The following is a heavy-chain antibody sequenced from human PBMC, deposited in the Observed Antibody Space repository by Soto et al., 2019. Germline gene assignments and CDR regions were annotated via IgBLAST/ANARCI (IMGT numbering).Heavy chain of an antibody. J-gene: IGHJ5*01. CDR1: GYTFTSYG. V-gene: IGHV1-18*01. CDR2: ISAYNGNT. D-gene: IGHD1-26*01. CDR3: ARVVGALGHWFDS. Sequence: QVQLVQSGGEVKKPGASVKVSCKASGYTFTSYGISWVRQAPGQGLEWMGRISAYNGNTNYAQKLQGRVTMTTDTPTSTPYMELRSLRSDDTSVYYCARVVGALGHWFDSWGQGTLFTVSS.